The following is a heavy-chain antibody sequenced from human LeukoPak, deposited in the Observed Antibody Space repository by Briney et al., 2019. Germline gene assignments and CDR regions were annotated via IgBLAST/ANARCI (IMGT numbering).Heavy chain of an antibody. V-gene: IGHV1-18*04. D-gene: IGHD5-24*01. Sequence: ASVKVSCKASGYTFTGYYMHWVRQAPGQGLEWMGWISAYNGNTNYAQKLQGRVTMTTDTSTSTAYMELRSLRSDDTAVYYCARDGYNLGFDYWGQGTLVTVSS. CDR2: ISAYNGNT. J-gene: IGHJ4*02. CDR3: ARDGYNLGFDY. CDR1: GYTFTGYY.